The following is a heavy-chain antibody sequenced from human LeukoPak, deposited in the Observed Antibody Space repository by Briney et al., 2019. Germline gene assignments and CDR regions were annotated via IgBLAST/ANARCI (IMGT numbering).Heavy chain of an antibody. CDR3: ARDGQFGGAPRY. CDR1: RYTFTSYG. J-gene: IGHJ4*02. D-gene: IGHD3-16*01. Sequence: ASVKVSCKASRYTFTSYGISWVRQAPGQGLEWIGWISAYNGNTNYAQNLQGRLTMTTDTSTSTAYMELRSLRSDDTAVYYCARDGQFGGAPRYWGQGTLVTVSS. V-gene: IGHV1-18*01. CDR2: ISAYNGNT.